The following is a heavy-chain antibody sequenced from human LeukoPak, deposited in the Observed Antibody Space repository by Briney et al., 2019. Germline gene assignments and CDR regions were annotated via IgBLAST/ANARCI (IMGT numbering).Heavy chain of an antibody. Sequence: ASVKVSCKASGYTFTGYYMHWVRQAPGQGLEWMGWINPNSGGTNYAQKFQGRVTMTRDTSISTAYMELSRLRSDDTAVYYCARGGGLGFLEDSSEPGMDVWGQGTTVTVSS. CDR1: GYTFTGYY. D-gene: IGHD3-3*01. J-gene: IGHJ6*02. V-gene: IGHV1-2*02. CDR2: INPNSGGT. CDR3: ARGGGLGFLEDSSEPGMDV.